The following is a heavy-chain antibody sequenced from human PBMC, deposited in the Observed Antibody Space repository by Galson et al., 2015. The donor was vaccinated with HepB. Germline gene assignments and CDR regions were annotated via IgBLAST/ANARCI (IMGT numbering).Heavy chain of an antibody. CDR1: GFTFSSYG. CDR3: ARGGYSYGFDY. D-gene: IGHD5-18*01. CDR2: IWYDGSNK. J-gene: IGHJ4*02. V-gene: IGHV3-33*01. Sequence: SLRLSCAASGFTFSSYGMHWVRQAPGKGLEWVAVIWYDGSNKYYADSVKGRFTISRDNSKNTLYLQMNSLRAEDTAVYYCARGGYSYGFDYWGQGTLVTVSS.